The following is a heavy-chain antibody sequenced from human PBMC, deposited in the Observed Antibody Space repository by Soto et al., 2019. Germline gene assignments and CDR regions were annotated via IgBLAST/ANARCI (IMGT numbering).Heavy chain of an antibody. Sequence: QVQLVQSGAEVKKPGASVKVSCKASGYTFTSYDINWVRQATGQGLEWMGWMNPNSGNTGYAQKFQGRVTMTRNTSISTAYMELSSLGSEDTAVYYCARGYCSGGSCYRYAFDIWGQGTMVTVSS. CDR2: MNPNSGNT. V-gene: IGHV1-8*01. D-gene: IGHD2-15*01. J-gene: IGHJ3*02. CDR1: GYTFTSYD. CDR3: ARGYCSGGSCYRYAFDI.